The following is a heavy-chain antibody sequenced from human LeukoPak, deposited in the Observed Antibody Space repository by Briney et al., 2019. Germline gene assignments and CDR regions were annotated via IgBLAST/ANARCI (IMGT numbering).Heavy chain of an antibody. Sequence: GGSLRLSCAASGFTFSSYAMHWVRQAPGKGLEYVSVISSNGGSTYYANSVKGRFTISRGNSKNTLYLQMGSLRVEDMAVYYCARGGLLWFGELSGYWGQGTLVTVSS. CDR1: GFTFSSYA. J-gene: IGHJ4*02. V-gene: IGHV3-64*01. CDR2: ISSNGGST. D-gene: IGHD3-10*01. CDR3: ARGGLLWFGELSGY.